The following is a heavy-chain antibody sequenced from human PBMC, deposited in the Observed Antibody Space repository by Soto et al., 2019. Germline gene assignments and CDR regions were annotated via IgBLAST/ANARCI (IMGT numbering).Heavy chain of an antibody. CDR2: INAGNGDT. CDR3: ARNSYICGDHDSYYFDC. J-gene: IGHJ4*02. V-gene: IGHV1-3*01. Sequence: ASVKVSCKASGYTFTRYAMHWVRQAPGQRPEWMGWINAGNGDTKYSEKLQGRVTFTRDTSASTTYMELSSLRSEDTAVYYCARNSYICGDHDSYYFDCWGRRTPVTVSS. CDR1: GYTFTRYA. D-gene: IGHD2-21*02.